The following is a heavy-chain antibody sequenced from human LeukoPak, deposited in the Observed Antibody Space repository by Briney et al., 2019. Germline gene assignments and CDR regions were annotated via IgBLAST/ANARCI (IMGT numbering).Heavy chain of an antibody. CDR3: AREVDGGFDP. Sequence: PGGSLRLSCAASGFTFSFYTMHWVRQAPAKGLESVSAISTNGDSTYYVNSVKDRFTISRDNSKNTLYLQMGSLRVEDMAVYYCAREVDGGFDPWGQGTLVTVSS. CDR2: ISTNGDST. V-gene: IGHV3-64*01. CDR1: GFTFSFYT. D-gene: IGHD3-16*01. J-gene: IGHJ5*02.